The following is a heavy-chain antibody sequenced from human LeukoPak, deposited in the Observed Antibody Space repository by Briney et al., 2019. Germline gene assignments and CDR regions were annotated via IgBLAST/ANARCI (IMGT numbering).Heavy chain of an antibody. CDR3: ASTLGASSGYPSAFDI. CDR2: IYYSGST. D-gene: IGHD3-22*01. Sequence: SQTLSLTCTVSGGSISSGDYYWSWIRQPPGKGLEWIGYIYYSGSTNYNPSLKSRVTISVDTSKNQFSLKLSSVTAADTAVYYCASTLGASSGYPSAFDIWGQGTMVTVSS. CDR1: GGSISSGDYY. V-gene: IGHV4-30-4*01. J-gene: IGHJ3*02.